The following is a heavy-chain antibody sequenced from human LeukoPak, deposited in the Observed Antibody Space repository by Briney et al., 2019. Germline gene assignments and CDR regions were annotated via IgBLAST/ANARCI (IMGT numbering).Heavy chain of an antibody. J-gene: IGHJ5*02. Sequence: GGSLRLSCAASGFTFSSYSMNWVRQAPGKGLEWVSSISSSSSHIYYADSVKGRFTISRDNVKNSLYLQMSSLRDEDTAVYYCARETSGWFDPWGQGALVTVSS. CDR1: GFTFSSYS. CDR2: ISSSSSHI. V-gene: IGHV3-21*06. CDR3: ARETSGWFDP.